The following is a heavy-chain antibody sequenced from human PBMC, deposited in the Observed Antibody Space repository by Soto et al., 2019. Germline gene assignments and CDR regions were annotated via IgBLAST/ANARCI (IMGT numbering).Heavy chain of an antibody. V-gene: IGHV4-59*01. J-gene: IGHJ5*01. CDR3: AREQPTTVTTLGWFDP. CDR2: IYYSGST. D-gene: IGHD4-17*01. Sequence: SETLSLTCTVSGGSISSYYWSWIRQPPGKGLEWIGYIYYSGSTNYNPSLKSRVTISVDTSKNQFSLKLSSVTAADTAVYYCAREQPTTVTTLGWFDPWGQGTLVTVSS. CDR1: GGSISSYY.